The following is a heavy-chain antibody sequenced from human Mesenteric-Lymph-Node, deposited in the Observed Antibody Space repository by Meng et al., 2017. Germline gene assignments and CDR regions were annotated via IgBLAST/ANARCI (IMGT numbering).Heavy chain of an antibody. D-gene: IGHD3-9*01. Sequence: QVQRGQSGAEGKKPGASVKGACKASGYTFTSYGIHWVRQAPGQGLEWMGWINVGNDKRKYSQKFQGRVTITRDTSASTAYMEVSSLRSEDTAVYYCARDRPYFDSNWFDPWGQGTLVTVSS. J-gene: IGHJ5*02. CDR1: GYTFTSYG. CDR3: ARDRPYFDSNWFDP. CDR2: INVGNDKR. V-gene: IGHV1-3*01.